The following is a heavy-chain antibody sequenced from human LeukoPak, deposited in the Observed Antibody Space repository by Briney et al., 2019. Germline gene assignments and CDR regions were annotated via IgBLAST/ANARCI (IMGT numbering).Heavy chain of an antibody. CDR3: TTAVYCSSSSCYPFDY. Sequence: GGSLRLSCAASGFTFSNAWMSWVRQAPGKGLEWVGRIKSKTDGGTTDYAAPVKGRFTISRDDSINTLYLQMNSLKTEDTAVYYCTTAVYCSSSSCYPFDYWGQGTLVTVSS. D-gene: IGHD2-2*01. V-gene: IGHV3-15*01. CDR1: GFTFSNAW. CDR2: IKSKTDGGTT. J-gene: IGHJ4*02.